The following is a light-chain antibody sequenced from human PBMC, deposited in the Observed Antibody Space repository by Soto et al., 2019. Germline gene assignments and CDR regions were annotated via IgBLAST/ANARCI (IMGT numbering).Light chain of an antibody. CDR3: FSYADTNNFV. Sequence: QSALTQPASVSDSPGQSITISCTGTSSDVGGSNFVSWYQQHPGKPPKLIIYDVANRPSGVSNRFSGSKSGSTASLTVSGLQAEDEADYYCFSYADTNNFVFGSGTKVTVL. CDR2: DVA. V-gene: IGLV2-14*03. CDR1: SSDVGGSNF. J-gene: IGLJ1*01.